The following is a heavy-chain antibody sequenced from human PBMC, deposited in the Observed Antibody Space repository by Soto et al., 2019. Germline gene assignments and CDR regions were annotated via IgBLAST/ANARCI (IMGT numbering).Heavy chain of an antibody. CDR3: ARAGTSSGYSYGMDV. J-gene: IGHJ6*02. V-gene: IGHV1-69*02. D-gene: IGHD3-16*02. CDR1: GGTFSSYT. CDR2: IIPILGIA. Sequence: QVQLVQSGAEVKKPGSSVKVSCKASGGTFSSYTISWVRQAPGQGLEWMGRIIPILGIANYAQKFQGRVTITADKSTSTAYMELSSLRSEDTAVYYCARAGTSSGYSYGMDVWGQGTTVTVSS.